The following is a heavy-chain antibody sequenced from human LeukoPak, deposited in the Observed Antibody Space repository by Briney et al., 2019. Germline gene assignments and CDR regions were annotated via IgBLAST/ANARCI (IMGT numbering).Heavy chain of an antibody. V-gene: IGHV3-23*01. D-gene: IGHD3-22*01. CDR2: INGNGDSS. CDR1: GFPFSNYA. CDR3: AKRDAYDSSGFSPLFDY. Sequence: GGSLRLSCAASGFPFSNYAMGWVRQAPGKGLEWVSGINGNGDSSYYADSVKGRFTTSRDNSKSALYLQLNSLRAEDTAVYYCAKRDAYDSSGFSPLFDYWGQGALVTVSS. J-gene: IGHJ4*02.